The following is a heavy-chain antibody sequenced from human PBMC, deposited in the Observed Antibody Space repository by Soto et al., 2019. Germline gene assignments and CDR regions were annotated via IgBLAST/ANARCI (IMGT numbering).Heavy chain of an antibody. D-gene: IGHD1-1*01. Sequence: QVHLVQSGAEVKKPGASVKVSCKASGYTFTSYGITWVRQAPGQGLEWMGWISAHNGNTDYAQKLQGRVIVTRDTSTCTAYLELRSLISDDTAVYSCARGRYGDYWGQGALVTVSS. CDR2: ISAHNGNT. CDR1: GYTFTSYG. J-gene: IGHJ4*02. CDR3: ARGRYGDY. V-gene: IGHV1-18*01.